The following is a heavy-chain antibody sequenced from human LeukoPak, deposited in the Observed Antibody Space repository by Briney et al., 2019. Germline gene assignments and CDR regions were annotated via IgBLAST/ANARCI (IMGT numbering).Heavy chain of an antibody. Sequence: GGSLRLSCAVSGFTFSTYAMSWVRQAPGKGLEWVSAISGSGGTTYYADSVKGRFTISRDNSKNTLYVQMNSLRAEDTAVYYCTDGKPGSTVVSFFDYWGQGTLVTVSS. D-gene: IGHD1-14*01. J-gene: IGHJ4*02. CDR3: TDGKPGSTVVSFFDY. V-gene: IGHV3-23*01. CDR1: GFTFSTYA. CDR2: ISGSGGTT.